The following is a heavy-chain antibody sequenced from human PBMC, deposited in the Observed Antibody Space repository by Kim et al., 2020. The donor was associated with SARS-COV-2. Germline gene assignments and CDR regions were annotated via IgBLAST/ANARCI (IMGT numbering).Heavy chain of an antibody. J-gene: IGHJ3*01. D-gene: IGHD3-10*01. V-gene: IGHV3-23*01. Sequence: GGSLRLSCAASGFSFDTYAMTWVRQAPGKGPEWVATMTASGDATDYSDSVRGRFVISRDNARKIVFLQMNSLRADDTATYHCVKSTLLRGVTLAGNAFDVWGPGSLVRVSS. CDR1: GFSFDTYA. CDR2: MTASGDAT. CDR3: VKSTLLRGVTLAGNAFDV.